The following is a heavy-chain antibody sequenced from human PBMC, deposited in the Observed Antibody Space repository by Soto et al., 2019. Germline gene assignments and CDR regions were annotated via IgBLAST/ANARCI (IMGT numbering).Heavy chain of an antibody. CDR1: GFTFSSYA. CDR2: ISYDGSNK. D-gene: IGHD2-15*01. Sequence: QVQLVESGGGVVQPGRSLRLSCAASGFTFSSYAMHWVRQAPGKGLEWVAVISYDGSNKYYADSVKGRFTISRDNSKNTLYLQMSSLRAEDTAVYYCARAGCDGGSCYTLVGLRYGMDVWGQGTRVTVSS. J-gene: IGHJ6*02. CDR3: ARAGCDGGSCYTLVGLRYGMDV. V-gene: IGHV3-30-3*01.